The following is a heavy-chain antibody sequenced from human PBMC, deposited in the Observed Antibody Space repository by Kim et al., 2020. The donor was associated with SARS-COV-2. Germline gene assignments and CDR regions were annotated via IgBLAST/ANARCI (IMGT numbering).Heavy chain of an antibody. Sequence: SETLSLTCTVSGGSIARDGYWWGWLRQSPVKGLEYIGSIHDDGRTLYNPSLTPRVTIALDKSKSQFSLNLNSVTAADTAMYFCARHADDGVKQRAFDVWGQGTMVTVSS. CDR3: ARHADDGVKQRAFDV. CDR1: GGSIARDGYW. V-gene: IGHV4-39*01. CDR2: IHDDGRT. D-gene: IGHD2-8*01. J-gene: IGHJ3*01.